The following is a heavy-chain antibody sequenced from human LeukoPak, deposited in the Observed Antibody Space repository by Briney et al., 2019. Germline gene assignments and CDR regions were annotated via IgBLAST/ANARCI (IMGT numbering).Heavy chain of an antibody. J-gene: IGHJ6*03. D-gene: IGHD1-14*01. Sequence: PSETLSLTCTVSGGSISSYYWSWIRQPPGKGLEWIGYIYYSGSTNYNPSLKSRVTISVDTSKNQFSLKLSSVTAADTAVYYCARVNNGYYYYMDVWGKGTTVTVSS. CDR3: ARVNNGYYYYMDV. CDR2: IYYSGST. V-gene: IGHV4-59*01. CDR1: GGSISSYY.